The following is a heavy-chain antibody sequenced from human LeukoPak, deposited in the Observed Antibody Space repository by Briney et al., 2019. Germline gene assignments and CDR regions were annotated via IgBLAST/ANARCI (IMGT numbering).Heavy chain of an antibody. CDR2: ISSSSSTI. Sequence: PGGSLRLSCAASGFTFSSYSMNWVRQAPGKGLEWVSYISSSSSTIYYADSVKGRFTISRDNAKNSLYLQMNSLRAEDTAVYYCARALVRGVIPGPPRYWGQGTLVTVSS. D-gene: IGHD3-10*01. CDR1: GFTFSSYS. CDR3: ARALVRGVIPGPPRY. J-gene: IGHJ4*02. V-gene: IGHV3-48*01.